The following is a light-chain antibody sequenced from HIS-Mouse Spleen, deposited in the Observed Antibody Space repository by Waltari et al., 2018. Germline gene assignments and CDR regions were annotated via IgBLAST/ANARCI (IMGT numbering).Light chain of an antibody. Sequence: EIVLTQPPGTLPLSPGERATLPCRASQSVSSSYLAWYQQKPGQAPRLLIYGASSRATGIPDRFSGSGSGTDFTLTISRLEPEDFAVYYCQQYGSSYTFGQGTKLEIK. CDR2: GAS. J-gene: IGKJ2*01. CDR1: QSVSSSY. V-gene: IGKV3-20*01. CDR3: QQYGSSYT.